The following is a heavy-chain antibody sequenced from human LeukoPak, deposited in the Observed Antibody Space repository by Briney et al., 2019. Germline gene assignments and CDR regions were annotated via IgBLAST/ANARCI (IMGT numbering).Heavy chain of an antibody. CDR3: ARVLTIFGVAHDY. V-gene: IGHV4-61*01. CDR2: IYYSGST. Sequence: SETLSLTCTVSGGSVSSGSYYWSWIRQPPGKGLEWIGYIYYSGSTNYNPSLKSRVTISVDTSKNQFSLKLSSVTAADTAVYYCARVLTIFGVAHDYWGQGTLVTVSS. J-gene: IGHJ4*02. D-gene: IGHD3-3*01. CDR1: GGSVSSGSYY.